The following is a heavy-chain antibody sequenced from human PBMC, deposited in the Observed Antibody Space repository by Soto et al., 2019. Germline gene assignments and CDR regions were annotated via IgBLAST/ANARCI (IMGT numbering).Heavy chain of an antibody. D-gene: IGHD1-26*01. J-gene: IGHJ4*02. CDR2: IKSKTDGGTT. CDR1: GFTFSNAW. V-gene: IGHV3-15*01. CDR3: GRDPYSGARYYLDL. Sequence: GGSLRLSCAASGFTFSNAWMSWVRQAPGKGLEWVGRIKSKTDGGTTDYAAPVKGRITISRDDSKNTLYLQMNSLKTEDTAVYYCGRDPYSGARYYLDLWGQGTQVTVSS.